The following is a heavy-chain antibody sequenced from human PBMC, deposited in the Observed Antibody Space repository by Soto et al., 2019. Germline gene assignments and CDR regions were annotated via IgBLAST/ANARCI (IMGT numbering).Heavy chain of an antibody. CDR3: ARVPNPKQWLVRRRPENWFDP. J-gene: IGHJ5*02. V-gene: IGHV4-39*07. D-gene: IGHD6-19*01. CDR2: INHSGST. CDR1: GGSISSGGYY. Sequence: SSETLSLTCTVSGGSISSGGYYWSWIRQPPGKGLEWIGEINHSGSTNYNPSLKSRVTISVDTSKNQFSLKLSSVTAADTAVYYCARVPNPKQWLVRRRPENWFDPWGQGTLVTVSS.